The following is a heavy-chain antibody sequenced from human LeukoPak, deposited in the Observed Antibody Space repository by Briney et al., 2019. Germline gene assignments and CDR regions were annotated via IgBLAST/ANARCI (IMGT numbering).Heavy chain of an antibody. CDR2: ISGSGEKT. Sequence: GGSLRLSCAGSGFTFSDSAMSWVRQAPGRGLEWVSGISGSGEKTYYADSVKGRFTISRDNSKNTLYLQMNSLRAEDTAVYYCARRPGLERYYFDYWGQGTLVTVSS. J-gene: IGHJ4*02. CDR3: ARRPGLERYYFDY. CDR1: GFTFSDSA. D-gene: IGHD1-1*01. V-gene: IGHV3-23*01.